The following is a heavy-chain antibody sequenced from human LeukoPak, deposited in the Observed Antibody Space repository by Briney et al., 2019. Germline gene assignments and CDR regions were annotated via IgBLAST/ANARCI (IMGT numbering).Heavy chain of an antibody. CDR1: SGSLTGYY. V-gene: IGHV4-59*01. Sequence: SETLSLTCTVSSGSLTGYYWSWVRQPPGKGLEWIDYIYATGTTNYNPSLKTRATISMYTSKSQLTLTLTSVTAADTAVYYCARVGSGGAWFDFWGQGTLVTVSS. CDR3: ARVGSGGAWFDF. D-gene: IGHD6-19*01. J-gene: IGHJ4*02. CDR2: IYATGTT.